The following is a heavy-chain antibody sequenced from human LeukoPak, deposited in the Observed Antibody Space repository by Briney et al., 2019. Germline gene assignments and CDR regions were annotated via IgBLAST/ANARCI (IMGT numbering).Heavy chain of an antibody. CDR2: IYYSGST. CDR3: ARSRYSSFLDY. CDR1: GGSISSYY. Sequence: SETLSLTCTVSGGSISSYYWSWIRQPPGKGLEWIGYIYYSGSTNYNPSLKSRVTISVDTSKNQFSLKLSSVTAADTAVYYCARSRYSSFLDYWGQGTLVTVSS. J-gene: IGHJ4*02. D-gene: IGHD6-6*01. V-gene: IGHV4-59*01.